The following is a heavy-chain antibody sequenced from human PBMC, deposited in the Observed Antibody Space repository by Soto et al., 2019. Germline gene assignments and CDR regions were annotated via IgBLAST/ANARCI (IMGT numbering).Heavy chain of an antibody. CDR3: ARFNIVLDRTFDY. V-gene: IGHV3-23*01. CDR1: RFTFTSYA. J-gene: IGHJ4*02. CDR2: ISGSGGSAI. Sequence: GGSLRLSCASSRFTFTSYAMNWVRQAPGKGLEWVSAISGSGGSAIYYADSVKGRFTISRDNAKNSLYLQMNSLRAEDTAVYYCARFNIVLDRTFDYWGQGTMVTVSS. D-gene: IGHD2-15*01.